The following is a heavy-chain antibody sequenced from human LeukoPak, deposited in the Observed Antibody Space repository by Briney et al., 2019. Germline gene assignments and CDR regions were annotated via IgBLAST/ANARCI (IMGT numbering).Heavy chain of an antibody. Sequence: GGSLRLSCAASGFTFDDYAMHWVRQAPGKGLVWVSRSNSDGSVRNYADSVEGRFIISRDNAKNTLYLQMNNLGVEDTAVYFCARDPSVNNAIGYNWFDHWGQGALVTVSS. CDR3: ARDPSVNNAIGYNWFDH. CDR2: SNSDGSVR. CDR1: GFTFDDYA. V-gene: IGHV3-74*01. D-gene: IGHD2/OR15-2a*01. J-gene: IGHJ5*02.